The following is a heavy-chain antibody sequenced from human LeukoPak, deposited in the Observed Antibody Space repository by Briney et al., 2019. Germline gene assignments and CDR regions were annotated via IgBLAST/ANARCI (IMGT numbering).Heavy chain of an antibody. CDR1: GVSVSDGRYY. CDR3: ARDRGYCSGSNCYMVFDY. Sequence: TSETLSLTCNASGVSVSDGRYYWTWIRQHPGKGLEWIGYKYYSGSAKYNPSLKSRLTISIDTSKNQFSPQLSSVTAADTAVYYCARDRGYCSGSNCYMVFDYWGQGTLVTVSS. J-gene: IGHJ4*02. D-gene: IGHD2-15*01. CDR2: KYYSGSA. V-gene: IGHV4-61*01.